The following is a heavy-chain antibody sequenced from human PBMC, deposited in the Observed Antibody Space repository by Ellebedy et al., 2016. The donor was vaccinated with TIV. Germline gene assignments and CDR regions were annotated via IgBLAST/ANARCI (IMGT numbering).Heavy chain of an antibody. CDR2: INPSGGST. CDR1: GYTFTSYY. V-gene: IGHV1-46*01. Sequence: ASVKVSXKASGYTFTSYYMHWVRQAPGQGLEWMGIINPSGGSTSYAQKFQGRVTITADEATSTAYMELSSLRSEDTAVYYCARGGVQGSGWYRYDYWGQGTLVTVSS. J-gene: IGHJ4*02. CDR3: ARGGVQGSGWYRYDY. D-gene: IGHD6-19*01.